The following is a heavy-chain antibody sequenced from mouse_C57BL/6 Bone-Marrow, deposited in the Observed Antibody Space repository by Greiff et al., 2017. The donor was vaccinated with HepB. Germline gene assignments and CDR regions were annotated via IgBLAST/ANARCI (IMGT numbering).Heavy chain of an antibody. D-gene: IGHD2-1*01. CDR1: GYTFTSYG. V-gene: IGHV1-81*01. Sequence: QVQLQQSGAELARPGASVKLSCKASGYTFTSYGISWVKQRTGQGLEWIGEIYPRSGNTYYNEKFKGKATLTADKSSSTAYMELRSLTSEDSAVYFCVGNYSFYAMDYWGQGTSVTFSS. CDR2: IYPRSGNT. CDR3: VGNYSFYAMDY. J-gene: IGHJ4*01.